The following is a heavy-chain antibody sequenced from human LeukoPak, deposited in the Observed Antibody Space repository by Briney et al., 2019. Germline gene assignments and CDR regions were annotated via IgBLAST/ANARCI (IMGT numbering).Heavy chain of an antibody. CDR3: ARGRGLDV. CDR2: FYSGGAT. CDR1: GFIVSANY. Sequence: GGSLRLSCAASGFIVSANYMSWVRQTPGKGLEWVSIFYSGGATFYVDSVKGRFTISRDNSKNMLYLQMNSLRAEDTAVYYCARGRGLDVWGQGTTVTVFS. J-gene: IGHJ6*02. D-gene: IGHD2-15*01. V-gene: IGHV3-53*01.